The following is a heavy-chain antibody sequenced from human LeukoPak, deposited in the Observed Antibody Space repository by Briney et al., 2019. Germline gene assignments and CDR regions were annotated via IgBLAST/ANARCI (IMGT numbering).Heavy chain of an antibody. CDR3: AREGGFYRPLDY. V-gene: IGHV4-4*02. Sequence: SGTLSLTCGVCGGSVINTNWWTLVRQPPGKGLEWIGEVHLDGRTNYNPSLESRLTMSVDVSENQVSLKLTSVTAADTAVYYCAREGGFYRPLDYSGQGTLVTLSS. CDR1: GGSVINTNW. J-gene: IGHJ4*02. D-gene: IGHD3-3*01. CDR2: VHLDGRT.